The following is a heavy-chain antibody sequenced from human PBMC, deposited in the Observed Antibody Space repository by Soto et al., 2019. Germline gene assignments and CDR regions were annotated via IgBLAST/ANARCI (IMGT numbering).Heavy chain of an antibody. D-gene: IGHD3-10*01. CDR1: GGIFSTYA. V-gene: IGHV1-69*01. CDR2: IIPIFGTP. Sequence: QVQLLQSGAEVKKPGSSVKVSCKASGGIFSTYAISWLRQAPGQGLESMGGIIPIFGTPNYAQRFQARGTITADESTTQAYMEVSRLKYEDTAVYSCTRDLYDYGSGNYYKRIDVWGQRTLVTVSS. CDR3: TRDLYDYGSGNYYKRIDV. J-gene: IGHJ4*02.